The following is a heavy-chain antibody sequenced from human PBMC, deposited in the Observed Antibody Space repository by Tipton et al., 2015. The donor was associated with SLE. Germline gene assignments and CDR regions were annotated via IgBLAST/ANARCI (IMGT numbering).Heavy chain of an antibody. Sequence: TLSLTCTVSGGSISSGRYFWNWIRQPAGKGLEWIGRIYTSGSTDYNPSLKSRVAISVDTSKNQFSLKLSSVTAADTAVYYCAREPLEVREWFDLWGRGTLVTVSS. CDR1: GGSISSGRYF. CDR3: AREPLEVREWFDL. V-gene: IGHV4-61*02. J-gene: IGHJ2*01. CDR2: IYTSGST. D-gene: IGHD3-3*01.